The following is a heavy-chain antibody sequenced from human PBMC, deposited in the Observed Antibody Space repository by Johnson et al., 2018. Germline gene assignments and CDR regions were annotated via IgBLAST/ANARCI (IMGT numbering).Heavy chain of an antibody. D-gene: IGHD3-22*01. Sequence: EVQLVEAGGGLVEPGGSLRLSCAASGFTFSSYWMHWVRQAPGKGLVWVSRINSEGSSPSCEDSVKGRCTIARENAKKTLYLQINSLRAQDTTVYYCARAQPNYYDSSGYSYYYYYMDVWGKGTTVTVSS. CDR3: ARAQPNYYDSSGYSYYYYYMDV. CDR1: GFTFSSYW. V-gene: IGHV3-74*01. CDR2: INSEGSSP. J-gene: IGHJ6*03.